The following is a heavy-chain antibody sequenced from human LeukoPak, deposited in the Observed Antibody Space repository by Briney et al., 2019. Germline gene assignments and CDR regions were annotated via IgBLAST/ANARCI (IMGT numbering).Heavy chain of an antibody. J-gene: IGHJ4*02. CDR3: AKGWGIAAAGTAHFDY. Sequence: GGSLRLSCAASGFTFSSYAMSWVRQAPGKGLEWVSAISGSGGSTYYADSVKGRFTISRDNSKNTLYLQMNSLRAEDTAVYSCAKGWGIAAAGTAHFDYWGQGTLVTVSS. V-gene: IGHV3-23*01. CDR2: ISGSGGST. D-gene: IGHD6-13*01. CDR1: GFTFSSYA.